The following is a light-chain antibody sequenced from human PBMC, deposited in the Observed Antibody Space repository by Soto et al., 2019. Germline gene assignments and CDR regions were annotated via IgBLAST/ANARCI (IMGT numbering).Light chain of an antibody. Sequence: ESVLTQSPATLSVSPLERATLSFMASQSVSGDLAWYQHKPGQSPRLLIFGASTRATGIPARFSGRGSGTGFTLTISSLQSEDFAVYYCHQYNNWPWTFGQGTKVDI. J-gene: IGKJ1*01. CDR1: QSVSGD. CDR3: HQYNNWPWT. CDR2: GAS. V-gene: IGKV3-15*01.